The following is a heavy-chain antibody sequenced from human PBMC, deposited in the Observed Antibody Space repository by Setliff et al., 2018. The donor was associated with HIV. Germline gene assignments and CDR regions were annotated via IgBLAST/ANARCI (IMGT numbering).Heavy chain of an antibody. CDR2: ISFSGTDT. CDR1: GFTFGSYA. Sequence: PGGSLRLSCAASGFTFGSYAMLWVRQAPGKGLEYVSSISFSGTDTFYGDSVKGRFTISRDNSRNTLYLQMNSLRAEDTAVYYCARRAYCSSTTCLDYWGQGTLVTVSS. D-gene: IGHD2-2*01. J-gene: IGHJ4*02. CDR3: ARRAYCSSTTCLDY. V-gene: IGHV3-23*01.